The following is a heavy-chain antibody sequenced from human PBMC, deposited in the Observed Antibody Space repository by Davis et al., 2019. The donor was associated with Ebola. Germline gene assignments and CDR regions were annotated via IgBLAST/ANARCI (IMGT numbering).Heavy chain of an antibody. CDR3: AKGGVMITFGGVPGTY. CDR2: IYSAGST. CDR1: GFTVSSNY. V-gene: IGHV3-66*01. D-gene: IGHD3-16*01. J-gene: IGHJ4*02. Sequence: GGSLRLSCAASGFTVSSNYMSWVRQAPGKGLEWVSVIYSAGSTYYADSVKGRFTISRDNSKNTLYLQMNSLRAEDTAVYYCAKGGVMITFGGVPGTYWGQGTLVTVSS.